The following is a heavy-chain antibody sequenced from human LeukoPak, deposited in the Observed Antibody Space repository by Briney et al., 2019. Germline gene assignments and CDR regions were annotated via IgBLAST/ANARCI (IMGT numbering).Heavy chain of an antibody. D-gene: IGHD3-16*01. CDR3: AAGFAVWYLDY. CDR2: INPNSGGT. V-gene: IGHV1-2*06. Sequence: ASVKVSCKASGYTFTGCYMHWVRQAPGQGLEWMGRINPNSGGTNYAQKFQGRVTMTRDMSISTAYMELSRLRSDDTAVYYCAAGFAVWYLDYWGQGTLVTVSS. CDR1: GYTFTGCY. J-gene: IGHJ4*02.